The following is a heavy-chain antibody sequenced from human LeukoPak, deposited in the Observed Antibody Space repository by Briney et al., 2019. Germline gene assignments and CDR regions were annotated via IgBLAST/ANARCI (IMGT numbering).Heavy chain of an antibody. D-gene: IGHD6-6*01. V-gene: IGHV4-31*03. Sequence: PSQTLSLTCTVSGGSISSGGYYWSWIRQHPGKGLEWIGYIYYSGSTYYNPSLKSRVTISVDTSKNQFSLKLTSVTAADTAVYYCARDDSSSSLDYWGQGTLVAVSA. J-gene: IGHJ4*02. CDR2: IYYSGST. CDR3: ARDDSSSSLDY. CDR1: GGSISSGGYY.